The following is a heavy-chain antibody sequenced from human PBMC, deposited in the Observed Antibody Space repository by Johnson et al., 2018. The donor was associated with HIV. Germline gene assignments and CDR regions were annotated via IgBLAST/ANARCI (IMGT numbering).Heavy chain of an antibody. CDR3: ARDRRGSSWSRALDAFDI. CDR1: GITFSSYD. CDR2: IGTAGDT. Sequence: VQLVESGGGLVQPGGSLRLSCAASGITFSSYDMHWVRQATGKGLEWVSAIGTAGDTYYADSVKGRFTISRDNSKNTLYLQMNSLRAEDTAVYYCARDRRGSSWSRALDAFDIWGQGTMVTVSS. D-gene: IGHD6-13*01. V-gene: IGHV3-13*01. J-gene: IGHJ3*02.